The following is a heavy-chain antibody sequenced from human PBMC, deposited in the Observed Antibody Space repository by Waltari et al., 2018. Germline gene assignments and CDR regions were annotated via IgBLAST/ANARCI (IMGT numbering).Heavy chain of an antibody. CDR3: ARGDGSSGLDY. CDR2: ISSSTSYI. D-gene: IGHD6-19*01. CDR1: GFTLSNYR. J-gene: IGHJ4*02. Sequence: EVQLVESGGGLVKPGGSLRLSCAASGFTLSNYRMNWVRQAPGKGLEWDSFISSSTSYINYADSVRGRFTISRDNARNSLYLQMNSLRADDTAVYYCARGDGSSGLDYWGQGILVTVSS. V-gene: IGHV3-21*01.